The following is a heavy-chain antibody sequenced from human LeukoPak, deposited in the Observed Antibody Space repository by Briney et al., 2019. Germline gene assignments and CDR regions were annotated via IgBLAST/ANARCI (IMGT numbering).Heavy chain of an antibody. J-gene: IGHJ4*02. Sequence: TLSLTCAVYGGSFSGYYWSWIRQPPGKALEWLARIDWDDDKYYSTSLKTRLTISKDTSKNQVVLTMTNMDPVDTATYYCARIRFDGDYTRDYSDYWGQGTLVTVSS. D-gene: IGHD4-17*01. CDR1: GGSFSGYY. V-gene: IGHV2-70*11. CDR3: ARIRFDGDYTRDYSDY. CDR2: IDWDDDK.